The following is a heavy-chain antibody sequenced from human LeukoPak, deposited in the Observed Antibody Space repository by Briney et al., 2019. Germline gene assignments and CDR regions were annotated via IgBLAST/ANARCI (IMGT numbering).Heavy chain of an antibody. D-gene: IGHD2-2*01. CDR3: ARGLGYCSSTRCSPGYYMDV. Sequence: GGSLRLSWAASGFTFSDFGMNWVRQAPGKGLEWVARISSSGAYISYADSVKGRFTISRDNAKNSLYLQMNSLGADDTAVYFCARGLGYCSSTRCSPGYYMDVWGKGTTVTVSS. CDR1: GFTFSDFG. CDR2: ISSSGAYI. J-gene: IGHJ6*03. V-gene: IGHV3-21*01.